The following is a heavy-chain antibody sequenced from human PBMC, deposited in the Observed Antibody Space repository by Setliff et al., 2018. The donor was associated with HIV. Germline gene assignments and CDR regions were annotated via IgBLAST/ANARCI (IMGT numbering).Heavy chain of an antibody. Sequence: KPSETLSLTCTVSGGSIKSSSYYWGGIRQPPGKGLEWIGSIYYSGNTYYNPSLKSRVTISVDTSRNQFSLRLSSVTAADTAIYYCARVPTSSWYVTTQRTKEYFQQWGQGTLVTVSS. D-gene: IGHD6-13*01. CDR2: IYYSGNT. V-gene: IGHV4-39*07. CDR3: ARVPTSSWYVTTQRTKEYFQQ. CDR1: GGSIKSSSYY. J-gene: IGHJ1*01.